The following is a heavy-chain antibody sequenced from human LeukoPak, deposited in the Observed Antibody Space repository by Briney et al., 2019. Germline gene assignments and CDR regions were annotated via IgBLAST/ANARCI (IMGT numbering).Heavy chain of an antibody. CDR1: GFTFSSYA. Sequence: GSLRLSCAASGFTFSSYAMSWIRQPPGKGLEWIGYIYYSGSTNYNPSLKSRVTISVDTSKNQFSLKLSSVTAADTAVYYCARASLSGYYYFDYWGQGTLVTVSS. D-gene: IGHD3-22*01. V-gene: IGHV4-59*01. CDR2: IYYSGST. CDR3: ARASLSGYYYFDY. J-gene: IGHJ4*02.